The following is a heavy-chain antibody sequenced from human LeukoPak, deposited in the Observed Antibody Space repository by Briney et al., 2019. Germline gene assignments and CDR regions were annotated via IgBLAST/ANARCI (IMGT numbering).Heavy chain of an antibody. D-gene: IGHD4-11*01. V-gene: IGHV3-23*01. CDR3: AKVRDFSNRFVFDY. CDR2: VSSSGGST. J-gene: IGHJ4*02. CDR1: GFTFRNYA. Sequence: VGSLRLSCVASGFTFRNYAISWVRQAPGKGLEWVSGVSSSGGSTYYSDSVKGRFTISRDNSKNTLYLQMNSLRAEDTAVYCCAKVRDFSNRFVFDYWGQGTLVTVSS.